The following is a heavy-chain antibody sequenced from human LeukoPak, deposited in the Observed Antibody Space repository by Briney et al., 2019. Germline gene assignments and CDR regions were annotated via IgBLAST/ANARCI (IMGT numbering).Heavy chain of an antibody. D-gene: IGHD6-6*01. V-gene: IGHV1-2*02. CDR1: GYTFTGYY. CDR2: INPNSGGT. J-gene: IGHJ4*02. CDR3: AGAGLVISSVGARPRFLLY. Sequence: GASVKVSCKASGYTFTGYYMHWVRQAPGQGLEWMGWINPNSGGTNYAQKFQGRVTMTRDTSTSTAYMELSSLRSDDTAVYYCAGAGLVISSVGARPRFLLYWGQGTLVTVSS.